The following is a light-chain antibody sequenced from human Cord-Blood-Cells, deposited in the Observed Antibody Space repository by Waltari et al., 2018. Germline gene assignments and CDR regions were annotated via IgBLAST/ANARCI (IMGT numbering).Light chain of an antibody. CDR1: SSDVGSYNL. CDR2: EVS. J-gene: IGLJ3*02. V-gene: IGLV2-23*02. CDR3: CSYAGSSTWV. Sequence: QSAPTQPASVSGSPGQSITISCTGTSSDVGSYNLLSCYQQHPGKAPKLMIYEVSKRPSGVSNRFSGSKSGNTASLTISGLQAEDEADYYCCSYAGSSTWVFGGGTKLTVL.